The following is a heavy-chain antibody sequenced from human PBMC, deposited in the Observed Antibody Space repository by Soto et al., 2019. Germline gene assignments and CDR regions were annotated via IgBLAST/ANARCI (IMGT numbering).Heavy chain of an antibody. CDR1: GGSISNSNL. CDR2: IYHSGST. Sequence: ESLSVTGTVSGGSISNSNLWSCVRQPPGKGLEWIGEIYHSGSTNYNPSLKSRVTISVDKSKNQFSLKLSSVTAADTAVYYCARLGRSCQLDYWGQGTLVTVSS. D-gene: IGHD6-13*01. J-gene: IGHJ4*02. CDR3: ARLGRSCQLDY. V-gene: IGHV4-4*02.